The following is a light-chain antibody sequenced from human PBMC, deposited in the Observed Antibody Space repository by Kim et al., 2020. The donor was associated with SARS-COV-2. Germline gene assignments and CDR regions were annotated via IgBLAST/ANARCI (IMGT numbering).Light chain of an antibody. CDR3: QQYSNCSAP. CDR2: DAS. V-gene: IGKV1-5*01. CDR1: QSISSW. Sequence: DIEMTQSPSTLSVSAGERATISCRASQSISSWLAWYQQKPGKAPKLLIYDASSWATGIPSRFSGSGSGTEFTLTISSLQPEDFATYYCQQYSNCSAPFGGGTKVDIK. J-gene: IGKJ4*02.